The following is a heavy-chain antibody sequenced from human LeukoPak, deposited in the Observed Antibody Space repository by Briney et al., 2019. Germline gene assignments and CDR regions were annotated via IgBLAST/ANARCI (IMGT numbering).Heavy chain of an antibody. CDR3: ARGEDSSFDY. Sequence: SVKVSCKASGGTFSSYTISWVRQAPGQGLERMGRIIPILGIANYAQKFQGRVTITADKSTSTAYMELSSLRSEDRAVYYCARGEDSSFDYWGQGTLVTVSS. CDR2: IIPILGIA. CDR1: GGTFSSYT. J-gene: IGHJ4*02. V-gene: IGHV1-69*02. D-gene: IGHD2-15*01.